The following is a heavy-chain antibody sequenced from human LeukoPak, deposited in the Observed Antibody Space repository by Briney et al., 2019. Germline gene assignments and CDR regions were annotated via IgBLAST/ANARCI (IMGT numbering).Heavy chain of an antibody. Sequence: LTGGSLRLSCAASGFTFSSYAMSWVRQAPGKGLEWVSAISGSGGSTYYADSVKGRFTISRDNSKNTLYLQMNSLRAEDTAVYYCAKDQSTGTYYYYYYYMDLWGKGTTVTVSS. CDR3: AKDQSTGTYYYYYYYMDL. CDR1: GFTFSSYA. CDR2: ISGSGGST. D-gene: IGHD7-27*01. J-gene: IGHJ6*03. V-gene: IGHV3-23*01.